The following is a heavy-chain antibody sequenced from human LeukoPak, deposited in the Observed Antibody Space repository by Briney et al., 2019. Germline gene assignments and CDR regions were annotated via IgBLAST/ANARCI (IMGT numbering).Heavy chain of an antibody. CDR2: INHSGST. J-gene: IGHJ3*02. V-gene: IGHV4-34*01. CDR3: AKKWSGDYDSSGINDAFDI. D-gene: IGHD3-22*01. CDR1: GGSFSGYY. Sequence: SETLSLTCAVSGGSFSGYYWNWIRQSPGKGLEWIGEINHSGSTHYNPSLQSRVTISVDTSQKQFSLRLTSVTAADTAVYYCAKKWSGDYDSSGINDAFDIWGQGTLVTVSS.